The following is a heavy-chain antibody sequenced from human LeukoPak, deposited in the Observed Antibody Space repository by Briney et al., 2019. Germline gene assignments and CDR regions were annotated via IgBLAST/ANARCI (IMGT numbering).Heavy chain of an antibody. CDR2: IIPIFGTA. V-gene: IGHV1-69*01. CDR3: ARVILPPPYYFDY. J-gene: IGHJ4*02. Sequence: AVKVSCKASGGTFSSYAISWVRQAPGQGLEWMGGIIPIFGTANYAQKFQGRVTITADESTSTAYMELSSLRSEDTAVYYCARVILPPPYYFDYWGQGTLVTVSS. CDR1: GGTFSSYA. D-gene: IGHD2/OR15-2a*01.